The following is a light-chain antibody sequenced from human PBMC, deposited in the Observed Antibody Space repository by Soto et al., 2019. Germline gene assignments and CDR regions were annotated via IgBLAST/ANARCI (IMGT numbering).Light chain of an antibody. CDR1: NIGRKS. CDR3: QVWDSSSDQWV. Sequence: SYELTQPPSVSVAPGQTASVTCGGNNIGRKSAHWYQQKAGQAPVVVVYDDSVRPSGIPERFSGTNSGHTATLTIRRVEDGDEADYYCQVWDSSSDQWVFGGGTKLTVL. V-gene: IGLV3-21*02. J-gene: IGLJ3*02. CDR2: DDS.